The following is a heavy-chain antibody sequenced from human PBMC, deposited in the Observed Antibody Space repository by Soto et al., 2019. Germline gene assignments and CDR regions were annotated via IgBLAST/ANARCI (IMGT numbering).Heavy chain of an antibody. CDR2: ISSSSSYT. J-gene: IGHJ2*01. V-gene: IGHV3-11*05. CDR1: GFTFSDYY. D-gene: IGHD5-12*01. CDR3: ARDPRDGYNYGNWYFDL. Sequence: QVQLVESGGGLVKPGGSPRLSCAASGFTFSDYYMSWIRQAPGKGLEWVSYISSSSSYTNYADSVKGRFTISRDNAKNSLYLQMNSLRAEETAVYYCARDPRDGYNYGNWYFDLWGRGTLVTVSS.